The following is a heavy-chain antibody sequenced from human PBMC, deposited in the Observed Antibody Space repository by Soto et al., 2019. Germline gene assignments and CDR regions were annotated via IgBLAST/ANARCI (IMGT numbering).Heavy chain of an antibody. V-gene: IGHV3-23*01. J-gene: IGHJ6*02. D-gene: IGHD3-10*01. CDR3: AKDSYGSGTDYFYGMDV. Sequence: PGGSLRLSCAASGFSFSSYATSWVRQAPGKGLEWVSCMSAGGESTFHADSVKGRFTISRDNSKNTLYLQMNSLRAEDTAVYYCAKDSYGSGTDYFYGMDVRGQGTTVTVSS. CDR1: GFSFSSYA. CDR2: MSAGGEST.